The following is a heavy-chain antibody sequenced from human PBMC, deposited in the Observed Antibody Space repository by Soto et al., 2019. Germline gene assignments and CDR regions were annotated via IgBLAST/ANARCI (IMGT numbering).Heavy chain of an antibody. CDR3: ARDIGYCISTSCYGGPYYYYGMDV. Sequence: PSETPSLTCTVSGGSISSGDYYWSWIRQPPGKGLEWIGYIYYSGSTYYNPSLKSRVTISVGTSKNQFSLKLSSVTAADTAVYYCARDIGYCISTSCYGGPYYYYGMDVWGQGTTVTVSS. D-gene: IGHD2-2*03. J-gene: IGHJ6*02. V-gene: IGHV4-30-4*01. CDR1: GGSISSGDYY. CDR2: IYYSGST.